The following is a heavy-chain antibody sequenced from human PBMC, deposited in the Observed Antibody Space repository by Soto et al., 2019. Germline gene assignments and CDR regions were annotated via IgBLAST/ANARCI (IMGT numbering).Heavy chain of an antibody. Sequence: QVQLVQSGAEVKKPGASVKVSCKASGYTFTSYDINWVRQATGQGLEWMGWMNPNSGNTGYAQKFQDRVTMTRNTSISTAYMELSSLRSEDTAVYYCARLYYDILTGDYYYYYMDVWGKGTTVTVSS. V-gene: IGHV1-8*01. CDR2: MNPNSGNT. CDR3: ARLYYDILTGDYYYYYMDV. J-gene: IGHJ6*03. CDR1: GYTFTSYD. D-gene: IGHD3-9*01.